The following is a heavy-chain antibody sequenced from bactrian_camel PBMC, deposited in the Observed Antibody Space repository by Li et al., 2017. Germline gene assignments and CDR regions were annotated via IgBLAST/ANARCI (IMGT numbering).Heavy chain of an antibody. CDR3: INNPYSVTWAFGY. D-gene: IGHD2*01. J-gene: IGHJ6*01. CDR2: IDSDAGDT. V-gene: IGHV3S40*01. Sequence: VQLVESGGGLVQPGGSLRLSCSASGFQFADYPMSWVRQAPGKGLEWVSSIDSDAGDTYYTDSVKGRFTISRDNAKNTLYLELNSLRTEDTAVYYCINNPYSVTWAFGYWGQGTQVTVS. CDR1: GFQFADYP.